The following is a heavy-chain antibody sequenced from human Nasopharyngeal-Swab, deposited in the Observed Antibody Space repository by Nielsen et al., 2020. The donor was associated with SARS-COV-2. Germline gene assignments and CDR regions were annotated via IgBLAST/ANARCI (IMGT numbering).Heavy chain of an antibody. Sequence: GGSLRLSCAASGFTFSGYTMNWVRQAPGKGLEWISSISSTTPYIYYADPVKGRFTISRDNAKNSLYLQMNFLRVEDTAMYYCARDTGGPPNYFDPWGQGTLVTVSS. D-gene: IGHD1-7*01. J-gene: IGHJ5*02. CDR1: GFTFSGYT. CDR2: ISSTTPYI. V-gene: IGHV3-21*01. CDR3: ARDTGGPPNYFDP.